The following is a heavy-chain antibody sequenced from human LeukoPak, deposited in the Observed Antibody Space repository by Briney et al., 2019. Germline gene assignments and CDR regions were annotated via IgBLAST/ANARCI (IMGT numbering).Heavy chain of an antibody. CDR1: GFTFSSYW. Sequence: GGSLRLSCAASGFTFSSYWMSWVRQAPGKGLEWVANIKQDGSEKYYVDSVKGRFTISRDNAKNSLYLQMNSLRAEDTAVYYCARDRSLDYYYYYMDVWGKGTTVTVSS. V-gene: IGHV3-7*01. CDR2: IKQDGSEK. D-gene: IGHD2-15*01. CDR3: ARDRSLDYYYYYMDV. J-gene: IGHJ6*03.